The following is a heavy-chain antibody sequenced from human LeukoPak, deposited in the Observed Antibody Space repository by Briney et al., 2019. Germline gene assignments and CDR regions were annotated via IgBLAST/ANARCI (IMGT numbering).Heavy chain of an antibody. CDR1: GFTFSSYG. V-gene: IGHV3-30*02. CDR3: ARVLTYYYDSSGYYDY. CDR2: IRYDGSNK. D-gene: IGHD3-22*01. J-gene: IGHJ4*02. Sequence: GGSLRLSCAASGFTFSSYGMHWVRQAPGKGLEWVAFIRYDGSNKYYADSVKGRLTISRDNAKNSLYLQMNSLRAEDTAVYYCARVLTYYYDSSGYYDYWGQGTLVAVSS.